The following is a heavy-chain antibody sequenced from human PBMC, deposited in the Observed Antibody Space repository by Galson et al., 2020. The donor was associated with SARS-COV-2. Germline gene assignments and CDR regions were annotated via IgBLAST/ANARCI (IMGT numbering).Heavy chain of an antibody. Sequence: SETLSLTCAVYGGSFSGYYWSWIRQPPGKGLEWIGEINHSGSTNYNPSLKSRVTISVDTSKNQFSLKLSSVTAADTAVYYCARVPIAAAGNTFDYWGQGTLVTVSS. V-gene: IGHV4-34*01. D-gene: IGHD6-13*01. CDR2: INHSGST. CDR3: ARVPIAAAGNTFDY. J-gene: IGHJ4*02. CDR1: GGSFSGYY.